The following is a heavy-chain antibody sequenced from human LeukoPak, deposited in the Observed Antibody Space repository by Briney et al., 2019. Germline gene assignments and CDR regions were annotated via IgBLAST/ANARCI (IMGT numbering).Heavy chain of an antibody. D-gene: IGHD4-23*01. Sequence: PSETLSLTCTVSGYSISSGYYWGWIRQSPGKGLEWIGSIFHSGSTYYNPSLKSRVTISVDTSKNQFSLKLSSVTAADTAVYYCARDLRGGGFDYWGQGTLVTVSS. CDR2: IFHSGST. J-gene: IGHJ4*02. CDR3: ARDLRGGGFDY. CDR1: GYSISSGYY. V-gene: IGHV4-38-2*02.